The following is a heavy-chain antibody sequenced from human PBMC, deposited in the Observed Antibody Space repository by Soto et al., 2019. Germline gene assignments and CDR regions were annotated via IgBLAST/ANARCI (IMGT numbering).Heavy chain of an antibody. Sequence: SESLSLSCTVSGGSISSSSYYWGWIRQPPGKGLEWIGSIYYSGSTYYNPSLKSRVTISVDTSKNQFSLKLSSVTAADTAVYYCASGYSSGRSRGRFDYWGQGTLVTVS. J-gene: IGHJ4*02. CDR3: ASGYSSGRSRGRFDY. CDR1: GGSISSSSYY. CDR2: IYYSGST. D-gene: IGHD6-19*01. V-gene: IGHV4-39*01.